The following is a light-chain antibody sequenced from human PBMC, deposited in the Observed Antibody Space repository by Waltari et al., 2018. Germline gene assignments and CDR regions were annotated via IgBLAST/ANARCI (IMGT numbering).Light chain of an antibody. CDR1: SSDVGDYNY. CDR3: SSYIGSSTLEL. V-gene: IGLV2-14*03. CDR2: DVS. J-gene: IGLJ2*01. Sequence: QSALTQPASVSGSPGQSITISCTGTSSDVGDYNYVSWYQQHPGKAPTLMIYDVSNRPSGVSNRFSGSKSGNTASLTISGLQAEDEADYYCSSYIGSSTLELFGGGTSLTVL.